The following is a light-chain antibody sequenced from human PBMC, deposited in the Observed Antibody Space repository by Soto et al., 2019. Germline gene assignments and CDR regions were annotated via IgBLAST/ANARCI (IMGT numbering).Light chain of an antibody. CDR2: EGR. CDR1: SSDVGSYNL. CDR3: CSYAGSSTP. J-gene: IGLJ3*02. Sequence: QSALTQPASVSGSPGQSITISCTGTSSDVGSYNLVSWYQQHPGKAPKLMIYEGRKRPSGVSNRFSGSKSGNTASLTISGLQAEDEADYYCCSYAGSSTPFGGGTTVTVL. V-gene: IGLV2-23*01.